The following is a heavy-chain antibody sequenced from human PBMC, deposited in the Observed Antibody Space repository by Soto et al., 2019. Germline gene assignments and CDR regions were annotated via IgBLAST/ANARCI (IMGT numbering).Heavy chain of an antibody. J-gene: IGHJ6*02. CDR3: ARTYYSGYEGYYYYGMDV. CDR2: IIPIFGTA. D-gene: IGHD5-12*01. V-gene: IGHV1-69*13. Sequence: SVKVSCKASGGTFSSYAISWVRQAPGQGLEWMGGIIPIFGTANYAQKFQGRVTITADESTSTAYMELSSLRSEDTAVYYCARTYYSGYEGYYYYGMDVWGQGTTVTVSS. CDR1: GGTFSSYA.